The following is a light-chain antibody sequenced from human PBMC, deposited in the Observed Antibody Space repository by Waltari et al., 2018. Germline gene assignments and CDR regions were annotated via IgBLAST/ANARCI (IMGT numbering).Light chain of an antibody. V-gene: IGLV3-19*01. J-gene: IGLJ2*01. CDR3: LSRDTSSTRL. Sequence: SSELTQDPAVSVALGQTVRITCQGDSLRRYYASWYQQRPGQAPILVLYGQDNRPSGIPDRFAGSTSGNTASVTITGAQAEDEADYYCLSRDTSSTRLFGGGTRLTV. CDR2: GQD. CDR1: SLRRYY.